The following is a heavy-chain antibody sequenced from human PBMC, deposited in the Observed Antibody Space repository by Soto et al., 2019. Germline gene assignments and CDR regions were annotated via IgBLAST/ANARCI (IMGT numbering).Heavy chain of an antibody. V-gene: IGHV1-46*01. Sequence: QVQLVQSGAEVKKPGASVKVSCKASGYTFTYYHIHWVRQAPGQGLEWMGIINPSGGTTTYAQNFQARVTMTRDTSTSTVSMELSSLTSEDTAVYYCARAGVGGGSSNFDYWGQGTLVTVAS. J-gene: IGHJ4*02. CDR1: GYTFTYYH. CDR3: ARAGVGGGSSNFDY. CDR2: INPSGGTT. D-gene: IGHD3-16*01.